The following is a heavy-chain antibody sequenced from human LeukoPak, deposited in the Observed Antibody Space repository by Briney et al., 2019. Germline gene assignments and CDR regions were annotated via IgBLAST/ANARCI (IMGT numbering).Heavy chain of an antibody. D-gene: IGHD3-10*01. V-gene: IGHV1-69*02. J-gene: IGHJ5*02. CDR3: ARCLGFGMVRGVIVDNWFDP. CDR2: IIPILGIA. Sequence: SVKVSCKASGGTFSSYTVSWVRQAPGQGLEWMGRIIPILGIANYAQKFQGRVTITADKSTSTAYMELSSLRSEDTAVYYCARCLGFGMVRGVIVDNWFDPWGQGTLVTVSS. CDR1: GGTFSSYT.